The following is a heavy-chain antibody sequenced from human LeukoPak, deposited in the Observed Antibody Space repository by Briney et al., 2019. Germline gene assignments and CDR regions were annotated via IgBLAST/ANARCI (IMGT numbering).Heavy chain of an antibody. Sequence: GASVKVSCKASGYTFNDYYLHWVRQAPGQGLEWVGWINPNSGDTNYAQKFQGRVTMTRDTSVSTAYMELTRLRSDDTAVYYCARSARYWGQGTLVTVSS. CDR2: INPNSGDT. D-gene: IGHD3-16*02. CDR1: GYTFNDYY. J-gene: IGHJ4*02. CDR3: ARSARY. V-gene: IGHV1-2*02.